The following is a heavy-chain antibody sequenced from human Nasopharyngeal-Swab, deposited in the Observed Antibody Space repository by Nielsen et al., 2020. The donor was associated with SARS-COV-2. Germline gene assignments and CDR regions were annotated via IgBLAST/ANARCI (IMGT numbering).Heavy chain of an antibody. CDR1: GYTLTELS. Sequence: ASVKVSCKVSGYTLTELSMHWLRQAPGQGLEWMGWISTNTGNPEYAQGFTGRFVFSLDTSVSTAYLQINNLKADDTAVYYCARPYCSGRTCYGSFDSWGQGTLVTVSS. V-gene: IGHV7-4-1*02. CDR3: ARPYCSGRTCYGSFDS. CDR2: ISTNTGNP. J-gene: IGHJ4*02. D-gene: IGHD2-15*01.